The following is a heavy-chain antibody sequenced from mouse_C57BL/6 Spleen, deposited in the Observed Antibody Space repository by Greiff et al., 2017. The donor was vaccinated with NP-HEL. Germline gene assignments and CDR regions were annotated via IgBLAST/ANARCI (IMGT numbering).Heavy chain of an antibody. V-gene: IGHV2-5*01. CDR1: GFSLTSYG. CDR3: AKKGLLRTDAMDY. Sequence: QVQLQQSGPGLVQPSQSLSITCTVSGFSLTSYGVHWVRQSPGKGLEWLGVIWRGGSTDYNAAFMSRLSITKDNSKSQVFFKMNSLQADDTAIYYCAKKGLLRTDAMDYWGQGTSVTVSS. D-gene: IGHD2-3*01. J-gene: IGHJ4*01. CDR2: IWRGGST.